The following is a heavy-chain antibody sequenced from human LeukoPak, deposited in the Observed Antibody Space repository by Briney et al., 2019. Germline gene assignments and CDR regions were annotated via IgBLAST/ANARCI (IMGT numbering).Heavy chain of an antibody. CDR2: INPNSGGT. Sequence: ASVKVSCKASGYTFTGYYMHWVRQAPGQGLEWMGWINPNSGGTNYAQKFQGRVTMTRDTSISTAYMELSRLRSDGTAVYYCARGPGTYYYDSSGYSPFDYYYYYMDVWGKGTTVTVSS. D-gene: IGHD3-22*01. CDR3: ARGPGTYYYDSSGYSPFDYYYYYMDV. CDR1: GYTFTGYY. J-gene: IGHJ6*03. V-gene: IGHV1-2*02.